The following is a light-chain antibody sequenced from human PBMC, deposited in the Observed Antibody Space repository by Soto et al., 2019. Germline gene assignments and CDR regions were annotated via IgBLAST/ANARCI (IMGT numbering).Light chain of an antibody. Sequence: DIQMTQSPSSLSASVGDRVIITCRASQGISNFVAWYQQKPGKVPKVLIYAASTLQSGVPSRFSGSGSGTYFTLTINSLQPEDVATYYCQKYKNAPLTFGGGTKVEIK. CDR1: QGISNF. J-gene: IGKJ4*01. CDR2: AAS. V-gene: IGKV1-27*01. CDR3: QKYKNAPLT.